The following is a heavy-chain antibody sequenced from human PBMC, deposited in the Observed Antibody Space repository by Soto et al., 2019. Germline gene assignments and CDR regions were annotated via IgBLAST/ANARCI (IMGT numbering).Heavy chain of an antibody. J-gene: IGHJ5*02. Sequence: XESLKVSWKGSGNSFTSYLIGLVLQMPGKGLEWMGIIYPGDSDTRYSPSFQGQVTISADKSISTAYLQWSSLKASDTAMYYCARISDLEGISGFDPWGQGTLVTVSS. CDR3: ARISDLEGISGFDP. D-gene: IGHD3-3*01. CDR2: IYPGDSDT. CDR1: GNSFTSYL. V-gene: IGHV5-51*01.